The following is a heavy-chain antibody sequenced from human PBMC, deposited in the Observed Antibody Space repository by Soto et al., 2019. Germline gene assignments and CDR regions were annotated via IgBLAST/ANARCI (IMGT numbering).Heavy chain of an antibody. CDR2: MNPNSGNT. Sequence: WASVKVSCKASGYTFTSYDINWVRQATGQGLEWMGWMNPNSGNTGYAQKFQGRVTMTRNTSISTAYMELGSLRSEDTAVYYCAGLVLFYDSSGYYHNWFDPWGQGALVTVSS. D-gene: IGHD3-22*01. J-gene: IGHJ5*02. CDR3: AGLVLFYDSSGYYHNWFDP. V-gene: IGHV1-8*01. CDR1: GYTFTSYD.